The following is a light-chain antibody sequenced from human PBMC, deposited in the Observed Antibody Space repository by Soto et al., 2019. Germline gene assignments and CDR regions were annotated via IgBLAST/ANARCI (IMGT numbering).Light chain of an antibody. Sequence: QAVVTQEPSLTVSPGGTVTLTCGSNTGAVTSGQYPYWFQQKPGQAPRTLIYDTSNKHSWTPARFSGSLLGGKAALTLSGAQPEDEADYYCLVFQSGAFVVFSGGTKLTVL. J-gene: IGLJ2*01. V-gene: IGLV7-46*01. CDR2: DTS. CDR1: TGAVTSGQY. CDR3: LVFQSGAFVV.